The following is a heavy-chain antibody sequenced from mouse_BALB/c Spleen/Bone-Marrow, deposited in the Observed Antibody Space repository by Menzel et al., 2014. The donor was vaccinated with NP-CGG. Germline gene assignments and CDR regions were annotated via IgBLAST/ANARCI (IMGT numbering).Heavy chain of an antibody. CDR1: GFTSIDYY. CDR3: ARETGYAYGNFAMDY. CDR2: IRNRANGHTT. V-gene: IGHV7-3*02. D-gene: IGHD2-1*01. J-gene: IGHJ4*01. Sequence: EVMLVESGGGLVQPGGSLRLSCEASGFTSIDYYMTWVRQPPGKALEWLGFIRNRANGHTTEYSASVKGRFTISRDISQSIFYLQMNTLRAEDSATYYCARETGYAYGNFAMDYWGQGTSVTVSS.